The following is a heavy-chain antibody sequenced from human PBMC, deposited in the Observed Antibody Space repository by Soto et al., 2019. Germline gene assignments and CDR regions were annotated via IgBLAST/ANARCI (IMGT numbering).Heavy chain of an antibody. Sequence: QVQLVESGGGVVQPGRSLRLSCAASGFTFSSYGMHWVRQAPGKGLEWVAVISYDGSNKYYADSVKGRFTISRDNSKNTLYLQMNSLRAEDTAVDYCAKVVVGYCSSTSCLSWFDLWGQGTLVTVAS. CDR1: GFTFSSYG. V-gene: IGHV3-30*18. D-gene: IGHD2-2*01. J-gene: IGHJ5*02. CDR3: AKVVVGYCSSTSCLSWFDL. CDR2: ISYDGSNK.